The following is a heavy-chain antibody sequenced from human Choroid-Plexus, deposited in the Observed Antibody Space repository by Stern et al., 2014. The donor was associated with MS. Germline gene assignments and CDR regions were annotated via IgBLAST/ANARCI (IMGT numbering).Heavy chain of an antibody. Sequence: QITLKESGPALLRPTETLRLTCTFSGFSLSTTGMRVSWIRQPPGKALEWLARIDWDDEKFYNTSLKTRVTISKDTSKNHAVLTMTNVDPVDTATYYCARLGAVGGLDFWGQGTLVTVSS. CDR2: IDWDDEK. J-gene: IGHJ4*02. D-gene: IGHD6-19*01. CDR3: ARLGAVGGLDF. CDR1: GFSLSTTGMR. V-gene: IGHV2-70*04.